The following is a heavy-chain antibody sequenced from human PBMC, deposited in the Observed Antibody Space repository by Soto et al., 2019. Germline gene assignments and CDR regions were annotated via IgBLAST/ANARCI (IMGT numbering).Heavy chain of an antibody. CDR3: ARGPFRPSAMDV. V-gene: IGHV1-69*10. Sequence: SVPVSFKSSGDNFKKKVFTWVRQAPGQGREWMGGTIPALGKTHYIEKFQGRVTITVDDATRTVYMEVRDLTSEDTAIYYCARGPFRPSAMDVWGQGTTVTVSS. CDR1: GDNFKKKV. CDR2: TIPALGKT. D-gene: IGHD3-10*01. J-gene: IGHJ6*02.